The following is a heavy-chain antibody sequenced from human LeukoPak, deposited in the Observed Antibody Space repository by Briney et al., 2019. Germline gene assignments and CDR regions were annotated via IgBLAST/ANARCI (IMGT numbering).Heavy chain of an antibody. CDR2: ISSGGNT. Sequence: PGGSLRLSCAGSGFTLSNYAMSWVRQAPGKGLEWVSLISSGGNTYYADSVKGRLTISRDNSKNTLYLQMNSLRAEDTAVYYCAKDGGDSPGHELFDYRGQGTLVTVSS. J-gene: IGHJ4*02. V-gene: IGHV3-23*01. CDR3: AKDGGDSPGHELFDY. CDR1: GFTLSNYA. D-gene: IGHD3-16*01.